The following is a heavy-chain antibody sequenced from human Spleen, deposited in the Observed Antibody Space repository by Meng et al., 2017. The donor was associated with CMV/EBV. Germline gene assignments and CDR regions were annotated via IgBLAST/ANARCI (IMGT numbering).Heavy chain of an antibody. CDR3: GRDLTGEGDR. CDR2: INTDGTFT. Sequence: VQLLESGGGSVQPGGSLRLSCADSEFTFSNYWFHWVRQIPGEGLVWVSRINTDGTFTSYADSVKGRFTIYRDNARNTLYLEMNNLRVDDSAVYYCGRDLTGEGDRWGQGTLVTVSS. CDR1: EFTFSNYW. J-gene: IGHJ4*02. D-gene: IGHD7-27*01. V-gene: IGHV3-74*03.